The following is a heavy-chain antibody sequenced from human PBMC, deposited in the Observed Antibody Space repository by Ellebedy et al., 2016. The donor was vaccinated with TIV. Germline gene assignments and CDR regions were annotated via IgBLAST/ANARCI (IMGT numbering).Heavy chain of an antibody. CDR2: IYSDAAT. Sequence: PGGSLRLSCAASGFTFSIYAMSWVRQAPGKGLEWLSVIYSDAATYYADSVKGRFTISRDNSKNTLYLQMNSLRAEDTAVYYCARGFRFGMDVWGQGTTVTVSS. V-gene: IGHV3-66*01. D-gene: IGHD3-10*01. CDR3: ARGFRFGMDV. J-gene: IGHJ6*02. CDR1: GFTFSIYA.